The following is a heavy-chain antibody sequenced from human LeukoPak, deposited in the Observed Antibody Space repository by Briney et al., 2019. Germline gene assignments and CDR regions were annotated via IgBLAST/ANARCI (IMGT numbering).Heavy chain of an antibody. V-gene: IGHV4-39*01. CDR2: IYHSGRT. J-gene: IGHJ6*03. CDR3: ARQTGGRRDYYYYYYMDV. CDR1: GGSISSSSYY. Sequence: SETLSLTCTVSGGSISSSSYYWGWIRQPPGKGLEWIGSIYHSGRTFYNPSLKSRVTISVDTSKNQFSLKLSSVTAADTAVYYCARQTGGRRDYYYYYYMDVWGKGTTVTVSS. D-gene: IGHD1-14*01.